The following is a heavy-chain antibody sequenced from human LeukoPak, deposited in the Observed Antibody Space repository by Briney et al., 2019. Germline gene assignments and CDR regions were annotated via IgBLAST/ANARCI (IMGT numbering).Heavy chain of an antibody. J-gene: IGHJ6*02. V-gene: IGHV1-46*01. D-gene: IGHD6-19*01. Sequence: SVKVSCKASGYTFTGYYMHWVRQAPGQGLEWMGIINPSGGSTSYAQKFQGRVTMTRDTSTSTVYMELSSLRSEDTAVYYCARPYSSDPDYYYYGMDVWGQGTTVTVSS. CDR2: INPSGGST. CDR3: ARPYSSDPDYYYYGMDV. CDR1: GYTFTGYY.